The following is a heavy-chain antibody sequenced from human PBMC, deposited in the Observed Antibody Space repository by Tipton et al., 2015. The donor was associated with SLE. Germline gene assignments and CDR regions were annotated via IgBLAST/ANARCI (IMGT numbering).Heavy chain of an antibody. V-gene: IGHV3-13*01. CDR2: IGTAGDT. Sequence: SLRLSCAASGFTFSSYDMHWVRQATGKGLECVSAIGTAGDTYYPGSVKGRFTISRENAKNSLYLQMNSLRAGDTAVYYCARVGSSWYYDYWGQGTLVTVSS. CDR3: ARVGSSWYYDY. D-gene: IGHD6-13*01. CDR1: GFTFSSYD. J-gene: IGHJ4*02.